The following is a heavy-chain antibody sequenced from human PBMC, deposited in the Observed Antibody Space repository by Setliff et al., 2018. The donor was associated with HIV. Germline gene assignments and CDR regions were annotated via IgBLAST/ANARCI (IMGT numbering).Heavy chain of an antibody. CDR3: AIIRVNGSPY. V-gene: IGHV3-48*04. J-gene: IGHJ4*02. CDR2: ITSSGTTT. Sequence: GGSLRLSCAASGFTFSNSAMHWVRQAPGRGLEWVSYITSSGTTTLYGDSMRGRFTASRDNAESSMYLQMNNLRAEDTAVYYCAIIRVNGSPYWGQGTPVTVSS. D-gene: IGHD3-10*01. CDR1: GFTFSNSA.